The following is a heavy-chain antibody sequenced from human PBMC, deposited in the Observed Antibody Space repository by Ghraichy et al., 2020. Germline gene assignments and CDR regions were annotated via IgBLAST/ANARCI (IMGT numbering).Heavy chain of an antibody. J-gene: IGHJ5*02. V-gene: IGHV1-2*02. CDR2: INPNSGGT. D-gene: IGHD3-10*01. CDR3: AREYRHITMVRGVINWFDP. Sequence: ASVKVSCKASGYTFTGYYMHWVRQAPGQGLEWMGWINPNSGGTNYAQKFQGRVTMTRDTSISTAYMELSRLRSDDTAVYYCAREYRHITMVRGVINWFDPWGQGTLVTVSS. CDR1: GYTFTGYY.